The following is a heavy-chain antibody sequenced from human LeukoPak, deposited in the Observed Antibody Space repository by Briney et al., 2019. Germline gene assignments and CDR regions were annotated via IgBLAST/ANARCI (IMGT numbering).Heavy chain of an antibody. CDR2: INQGGSDK. CDR3: TRDRSRAEDD. CDR1: GFTFSGHL. D-gene: IGHD1-14*01. V-gene: IGHV3-7*01. Sequence: PGGSLRLSCAASGFTFSGHLMGWVRQAPGKGLEWVANINQGGSDKYYVDSVKGRFTISRDNANNLLYLQMNSLRGEDTAVYYCTRDRSRAEDDWGQGTLVTVSS. J-gene: IGHJ4*02.